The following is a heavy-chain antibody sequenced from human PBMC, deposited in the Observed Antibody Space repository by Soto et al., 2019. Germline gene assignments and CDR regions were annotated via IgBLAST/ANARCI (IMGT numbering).Heavy chain of an antibody. CDR2: ISGSGGST. CDR1: GLPFSSYA. V-gene: IGHV3-23*01. D-gene: IGHD2-15*01. Sequence: GGSLRLSCAAAGLPFSSYARNWVRQDPGKGLEWVSAISGSGGSTYYADSVKGRFTISRDNSKNTLYLQMNSLRAEDTAVYFCAKSPSVVLVPSTLGGNNWFDPWGQGTLVTVSS. CDR3: AKSPSVVLVPSTLGGNNWFDP. J-gene: IGHJ5*02.